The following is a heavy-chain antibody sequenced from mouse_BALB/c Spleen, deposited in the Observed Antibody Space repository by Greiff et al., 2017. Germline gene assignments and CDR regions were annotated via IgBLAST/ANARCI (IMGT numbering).Heavy chain of an antibody. CDR3: ARGVELRRYYFDY. D-gene: IGHD1-1*01. V-gene: IGHV5-6-5*01. J-gene: IGHJ2*01. Sequence: EVQGVESGGGLVKPGGSLKLSCAASGFTFSSYAMSWVRQTPEKRLEWVASISSGGSTYYPDSVKGRFTISRDNARNILYLQMSSLRSEDTAMYYCARGVELRRYYFDYWGQGTTLTVSS. CDR1: GFTFSSYA. CDR2: ISSGGST.